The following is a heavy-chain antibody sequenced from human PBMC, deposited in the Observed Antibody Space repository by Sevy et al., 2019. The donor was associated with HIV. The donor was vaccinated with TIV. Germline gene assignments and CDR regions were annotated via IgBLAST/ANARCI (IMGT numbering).Heavy chain of an antibody. J-gene: IGHJ3*02. CDR2: ISSSSSYI. D-gene: IGHD2-2*01. CDR3: ARDQSIVVVPAANDAFDI. V-gene: IGHV3-21*01. CDR1: GFTFSSYS. Sequence: GSLRLSCAASGFTFSSYSMNWVRQAPGKGLEWVSSISSSSSYIYYADSVKGRFTISRDNAKNSLYLQMNSLRAEDTAVYYCARDQSIVVVPAANDAFDIWGQGTMVTVSS.